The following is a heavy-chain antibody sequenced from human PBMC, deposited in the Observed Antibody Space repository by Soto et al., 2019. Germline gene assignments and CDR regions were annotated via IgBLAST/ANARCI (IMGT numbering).Heavy chain of an antibody. CDR2: IYSGGGT. Sequence: LRLSCAASGFGVSNKYMNWVRQAPGKGLEWVSVIYSGGGTYYAESVKGRFTISRDNSKNTLYLQMNTLRAEDTAVYYCAREGGSYGPFDCWGQGTLVTVSS. J-gene: IGHJ4*02. CDR1: GFGVSNKY. D-gene: IGHD3-10*01. CDR3: AREGGSYGPFDC. V-gene: IGHV3-53*01.